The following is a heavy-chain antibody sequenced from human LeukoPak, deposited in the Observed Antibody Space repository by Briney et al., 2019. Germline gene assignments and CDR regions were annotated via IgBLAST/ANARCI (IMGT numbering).Heavy chain of an antibody. CDR2: ISYNGSDK. V-gene: IGHV3-30*04. CDR3: ARGAYSRGWTTFDY. J-gene: IGHJ4*02. CDR1: GFTFSSYA. D-gene: IGHD6-19*01. Sequence: GGSLRLSCAASGFTFSSYAMHWVRQAPGKGLVWVALISYNGSDKYYIDSVKGRSTISRDNSKNTLYVQMNSLRAEDTAVYYCARGAYSRGWTTFDYWGQGILVTVSS.